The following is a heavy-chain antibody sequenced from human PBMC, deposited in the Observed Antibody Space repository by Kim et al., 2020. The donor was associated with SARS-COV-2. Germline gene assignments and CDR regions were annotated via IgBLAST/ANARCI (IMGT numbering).Heavy chain of an antibody. CDR2: INTNNGNP. CDR1: GYTFTSYA. D-gene: IGHD6-13*01. CDR3: ARGAIAAAGTAFYDYYYYG. J-gene: IGHJ6*01. Sequence: ASVKVSCKASGYTFTSYAMHWVRQAPGQGLEWMGWINTNNGNPTYAQRFQGRFIISLDTSVSTAYLQLSSLKAEDTAVYYCARGAIAAAGTAFYDYYYYG. V-gene: IGHV7-4-1*02.